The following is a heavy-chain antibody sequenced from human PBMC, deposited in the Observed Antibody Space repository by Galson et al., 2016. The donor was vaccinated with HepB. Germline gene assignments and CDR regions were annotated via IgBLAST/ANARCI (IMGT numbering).Heavy chain of an antibody. D-gene: IGHD3-3*01. J-gene: IGHJ4*02. V-gene: IGHV4-61*02. Sequence: TLSLTCAVSGDSISSGSHYWSWIRQSAGKGLEWVGRIYNRGPTGTNFNPSLKSRVTISLDMAQNQFSPKMTSVTAADTAVYYCAGGSGYNNGYYEGYYFDYWGLGTEVIVSA. CDR1: GDSISSGSHY. CDR3: AGGSGYNNGYYEGYYFDY. CDR2: IYNRG.